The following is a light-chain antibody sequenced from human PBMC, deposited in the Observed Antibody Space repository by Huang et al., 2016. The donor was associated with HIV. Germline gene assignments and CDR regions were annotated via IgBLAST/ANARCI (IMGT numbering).Light chain of an antibody. CDR2: AAS. CDR1: QDITND. Sequence: AIQLTQSPSSLSASVGVRVTITCRASQDITNDLGWYQQKPGKAPKLLISAASTLRSGVPSRFSGSGSGTDFTLTISSLQPEDFATYFCLQDFNYPRTFGQGTRVEIK. CDR3: LQDFNYPRT. V-gene: IGKV1-6*02. J-gene: IGKJ1*01.